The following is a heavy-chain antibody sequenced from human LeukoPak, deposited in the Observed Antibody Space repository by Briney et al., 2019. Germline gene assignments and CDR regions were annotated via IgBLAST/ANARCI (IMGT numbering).Heavy chain of an antibody. V-gene: IGHV5-51*01. J-gene: IGHJ2*01. CDR2: IYPGDSDT. Sequence: PGESLKISCKGSGYSFTSYWIGWVRQMPGKGLEWMGIIYPGDSDTRYSPSFQGQVTISADKSISTAYLQWSSLKASDTAMYYCARLSYSGSYSRNWYFDLWGRGTLVTVSS. CDR3: ARLSYSGSYSRNWYFDL. CDR1: GYSFTSYW. D-gene: IGHD1-26*01.